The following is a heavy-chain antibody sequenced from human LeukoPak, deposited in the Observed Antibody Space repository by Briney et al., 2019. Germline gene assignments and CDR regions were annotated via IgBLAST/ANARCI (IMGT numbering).Heavy chain of an antibody. J-gene: IGHJ4*02. CDR1: GGTFSSYA. D-gene: IGHD4-17*01. Sequence: SVKVSCKASGGTFSSYAISWVRQAPGQGLEWMGRIIPTLGIANYAQKFQGRVTITADKSTSTAYMELSSLRSEDTAVYYCARNNDYGDYTDYWGQGTLVTVSS. CDR2: IIPTLGIA. V-gene: IGHV1-69*04. CDR3: ARNNDYGDYTDY.